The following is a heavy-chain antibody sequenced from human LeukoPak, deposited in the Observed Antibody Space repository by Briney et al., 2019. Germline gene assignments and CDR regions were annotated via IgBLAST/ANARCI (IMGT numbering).Heavy chain of an antibody. D-gene: IGHD3-10*01. Sequence: GGSLRLSCAASGFTFSSYGMSWVRQSPGKGLEWVSYISSSGSTIYYADSVKGRFTISRDNAKNSLYLQMNSLRAEDTAVYYCARDPPVWFGELDWFDPWGQGTLVTVSS. V-gene: IGHV3-48*04. CDR1: GFTFSSYG. CDR2: ISSSGSTI. J-gene: IGHJ5*02. CDR3: ARDPPVWFGELDWFDP.